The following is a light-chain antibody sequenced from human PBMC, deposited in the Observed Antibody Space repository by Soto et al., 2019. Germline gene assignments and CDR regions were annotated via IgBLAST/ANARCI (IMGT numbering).Light chain of an antibody. V-gene: IGKV1-39*01. CDR2: AAP. Sequence: DIQMTQSPSSLSASVGDRVTITCRASQSISSYLNWYQQKPGKAPKLLIYAAPSLQSGVPSRFSGSGSGTDFTLTISSLQPEDFATYYCQQSYSTRITFGQGTRLEIK. CDR1: QSISSY. J-gene: IGKJ5*01. CDR3: QQSYSTRIT.